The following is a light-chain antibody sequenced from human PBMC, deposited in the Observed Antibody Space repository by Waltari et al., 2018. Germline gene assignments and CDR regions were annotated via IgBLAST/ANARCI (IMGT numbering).Light chain of an antibody. CDR1: TIGSYS. CDR3: HVWHAALDPGV. Sequence: SYVVTQPPSVSVAPGGTARIPCGGDTIGSYSVHWYQQRPSQEPSLIIRYDSDRPSGVPVRFAGVNSGSTATLTISRVEAGEEADYYCHVWHAALDPGVFGSGTEVTVL. J-gene: IGLJ1*01. CDR2: YDS. V-gene: IGLV3-21*04.